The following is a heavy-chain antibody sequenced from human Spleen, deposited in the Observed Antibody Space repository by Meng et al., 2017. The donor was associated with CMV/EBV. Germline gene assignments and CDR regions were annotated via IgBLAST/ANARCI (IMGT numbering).Heavy chain of an antibody. CDR1: GCTFSSYA. V-gene: IGHV1-69*05. Sequence: SGCTFSSYAFSWVRQAPGQGLEWIGGIIPHFGEPNYARDFRGRVKITTDESTTTTYLELSSLRSEDTAVYFCARPKYSGSYVPFDYWGQGTLVTVSS. CDR2: IIPHFGEP. J-gene: IGHJ4*02. CDR3: ARPKYSGSYVPFDY. D-gene: IGHD1-26*01.